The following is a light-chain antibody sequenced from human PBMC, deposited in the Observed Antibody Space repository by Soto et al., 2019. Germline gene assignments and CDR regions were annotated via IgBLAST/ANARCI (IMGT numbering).Light chain of an antibody. CDR3: QQSYTTPWT. CDR2: AAS. CDR1: QSITSY. V-gene: IGKV1-39*01. J-gene: IGKJ1*01. Sequence: DIQMTQSPSSXSASVGDRVTITCRASQSITSYLNWYQQKPGKAPQLLIYAASSLQSGVPSRFSGSGSGTDFTLTISSLQPEDFATYFCQQSYTTPWTFGQGTKVEV.